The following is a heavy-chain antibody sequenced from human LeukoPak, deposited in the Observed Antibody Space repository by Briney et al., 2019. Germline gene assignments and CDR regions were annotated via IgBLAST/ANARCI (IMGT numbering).Heavy chain of an antibody. CDR1: GFTFSSHS. D-gene: IGHD3-22*01. V-gene: IGHV3-48*01. CDR2: ISSSSSTI. CDR3: ARHLTMIVVDHLDY. Sequence: AGGSLRLSCAASGFTFSSHSMNWVRQAPGKGLEWVSYISSSSSTIYYADSVKGRFTVSRDNAKNSLYLQMNSLRAEDTAVYYCARHLTMIVVDHLDYWGQGTLVTVSS. J-gene: IGHJ4*02.